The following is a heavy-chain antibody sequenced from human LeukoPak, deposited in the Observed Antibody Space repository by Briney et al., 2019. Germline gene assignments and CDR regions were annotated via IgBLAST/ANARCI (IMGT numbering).Heavy chain of an antibody. Sequence: ASVKVSCKASGYTFTSYYMHWVRQAPGQGLEWMGIINPSGGSTSYAQKFQGRVTMTRDTSKNQFSLKLSSVTAADTAVYYCARGVSYYDSSGYYNEYFQHWGQGTLVTVSS. D-gene: IGHD3-22*01. CDR2: INPSGGST. J-gene: IGHJ1*01. CDR1: GYTFTSYY. CDR3: ARGVSYYDSSGYYNEYFQH. V-gene: IGHV1-46*01.